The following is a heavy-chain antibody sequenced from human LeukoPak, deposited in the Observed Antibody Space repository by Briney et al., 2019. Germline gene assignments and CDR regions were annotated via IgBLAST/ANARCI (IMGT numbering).Heavy chain of an antibody. CDR2: ISGSGGST. J-gene: IGHJ3*02. V-gene: IGHV3-23*01. Sequence: GGSLRLSCAASGFTFSSYGMSWVRQAPGKGLEWVSAISGSGGSTYYADSVKGRFTISRDNSKNTLYLQMNSLRAEDTAVYYCAKDFITYYYDSSGYYPQVFDAFDIWGQGTMVTVSS. CDR1: GFTFSSYG. CDR3: AKDFITYYYDSSGYYPQVFDAFDI. D-gene: IGHD3-22*01.